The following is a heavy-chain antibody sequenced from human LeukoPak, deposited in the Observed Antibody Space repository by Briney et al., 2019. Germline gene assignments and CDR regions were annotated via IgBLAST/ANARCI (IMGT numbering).Heavy chain of an antibody. J-gene: IGHJ5*02. Sequence: SETLSLTCTVSGGSISNYYWSWIRQPPGKGLEWIGSISHSGSTYYKPSLKSRVTISVDTSKNQFSLKLRSVTAADTAVYYCARVTSRLGWFDPWGQGTLVTVSS. CDR2: ISHSGST. D-gene: IGHD1-14*01. CDR1: GGSISNYY. CDR3: ARVTSRLGWFDP. V-gene: IGHV4-38-2*02.